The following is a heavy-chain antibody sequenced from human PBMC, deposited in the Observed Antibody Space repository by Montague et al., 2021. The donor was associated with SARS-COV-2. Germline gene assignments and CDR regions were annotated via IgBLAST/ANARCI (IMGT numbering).Heavy chain of an antibody. CDR1: GFTFSGCG. D-gene: IGHD1-14*01. J-gene: IGHJ4*02. V-gene: IGHV3-23*01. CDR3: AKSLLGVGTTGMDF. CDR2: ISGVSTGT. Sequence: SLRLSCAASGFTFSGCGMYWVRRAPGKGLEWLSSISGVSTGTYYADSVKGRFTISRDNSRDTPYLQMSSLRAEDTAIYYCAKSLLGVGTTGMDFWGQGTLVTVSS.